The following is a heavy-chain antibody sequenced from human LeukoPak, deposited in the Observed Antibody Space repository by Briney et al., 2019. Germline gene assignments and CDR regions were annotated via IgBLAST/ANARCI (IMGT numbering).Heavy chain of an antibody. Sequence: SVKVSCKASGGTFSSYAISWVRQAPGQGLEWMGRIIPIPGIANYAQKFQGRVTITADKSTSTAYMELSSLRSEDTAVYYCASGRVGATIVDYWGQGTLVTVSS. CDR2: IIPIPGIA. V-gene: IGHV1-69*04. D-gene: IGHD1-26*01. CDR3: ASGRVGATIVDY. J-gene: IGHJ4*02. CDR1: GGTFSSYA.